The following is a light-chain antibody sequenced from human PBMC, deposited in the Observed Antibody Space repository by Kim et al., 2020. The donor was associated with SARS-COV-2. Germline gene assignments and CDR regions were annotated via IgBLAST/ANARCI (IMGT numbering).Light chain of an antibody. V-gene: IGLV2-8*01. Sequence: PGQSVNISCTVTDMYVGCYNFVSLYQQHPGRAPKLMIYEVSSRHSGVPERFSGSKSGNPASLTVSGLQAEDEAEYYCSSYAGSILFGGGTQLTVL. CDR3: SSYAGSIL. CDR1: DMYVGCYNF. CDR2: EVS. J-gene: IGLJ2*01.